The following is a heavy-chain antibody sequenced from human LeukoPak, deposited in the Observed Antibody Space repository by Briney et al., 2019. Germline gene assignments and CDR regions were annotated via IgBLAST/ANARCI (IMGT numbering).Heavy chain of an antibody. CDR1: GFAFNTYA. CDR3: AREIFGSGGYPDF. D-gene: IGHD3-10*01. CDR2: IWHDGSHR. V-gene: IGHV3-33*01. Sequence: GGSLRLSCAASGFAFNTYAMHWVRQAPGQGLEWVALIWHDGSHRFYSNSVRGQFTISRDNSKNTVSLQMNNLRPEDTAVYYCAREIFGSGGYPDFWGQGTLVTVSS. J-gene: IGHJ4*02.